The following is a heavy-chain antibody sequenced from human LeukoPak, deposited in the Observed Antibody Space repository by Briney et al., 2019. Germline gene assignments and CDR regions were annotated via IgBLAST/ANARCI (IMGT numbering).Heavy chain of an antibody. D-gene: IGHD5-18*01. CDR2: INHSGST. V-gene: IGHV4-34*01. J-gene: IGHJ6*04. CDR1: GGSFSGYY. Sequence: SETLSLTCAVYGGSFSGYYWSWIRQPPGKALEWIGEINHSGSTNYNPSLKSRVTISVDTSKNQFSLKLSSVTAADTAVYYCARGAVQLWLRALGDYYYGMDVWGKGTTVTVSS. CDR3: ARGAVQLWLRALGDYYYGMDV.